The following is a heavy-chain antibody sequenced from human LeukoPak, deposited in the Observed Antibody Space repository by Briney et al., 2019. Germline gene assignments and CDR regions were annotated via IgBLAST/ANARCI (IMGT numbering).Heavy chain of an antibody. CDR2: ISSSSSTI. CDR1: GFTFSSYS. D-gene: IGHD1-7*01. V-gene: IGHV3-48*01. Sequence: PGGSLRLSCAASGFTFSSYSMNWVRQAPGKGLEWVSYISSSSSTIYYADSVKGRFTISRDNAKNSLYLQMNSLRAEDTAVYYCARVQTPDNWNYGGDAFDIWGQGTMVTVSS. CDR3: ARVQTPDNWNYGGDAFDI. J-gene: IGHJ3*02.